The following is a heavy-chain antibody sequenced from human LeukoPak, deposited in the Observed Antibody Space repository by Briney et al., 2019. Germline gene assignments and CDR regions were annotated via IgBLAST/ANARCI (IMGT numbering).Heavy chain of an antibody. V-gene: IGHV4-59*12. CDR3: VREETSTVWD. J-gene: IGHJ4*02. CDR1: GGSISSYY. CDR2: IYYSGIT. Sequence: SETLSLTCTVSGGSISSYYWSWIRQPPEKGLEWIGYIYYSGITNYNPSLNSRVTISVDTSKNQFSLKLSSVTAADTAVYYCVREETSTVWDWGQGALVTVSS. D-gene: IGHD3-16*01.